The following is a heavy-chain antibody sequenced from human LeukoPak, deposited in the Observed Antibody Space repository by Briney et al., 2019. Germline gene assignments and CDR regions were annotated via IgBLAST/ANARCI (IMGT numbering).Heavy chain of an antibody. CDR1: GFTFSSYS. J-gene: IGHJ4*02. D-gene: IGHD6-19*01. Sequence: PGGSLRLSCAASGFTFSSYSMNWVRQAPGKGLEWVSSISSSSSYIYYADSVKGRFTISRDNAKNSLYLQMNSLRAEDTAVYYRARVPFSGWYLLGYFDYWGQGTLVTVSS. CDR2: ISSSSSYI. CDR3: ARVPFSGWYLLGYFDY. V-gene: IGHV3-21*01.